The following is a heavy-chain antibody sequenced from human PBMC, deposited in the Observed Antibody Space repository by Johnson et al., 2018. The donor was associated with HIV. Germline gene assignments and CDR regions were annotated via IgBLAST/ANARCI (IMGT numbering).Heavy chain of an antibody. Sequence: VQLVESGGGLVKPGGSIRLSCAASGFTFSNAWMSWVRQAPGKGLEWVGRINSDGSSTNYADSVKGRFTISRDNSKNTLYLQMNSLRAEDTAVYYCAKGYSSSWYVAFDIWGQGTMVTVSA. CDR2: INSDGSST. V-gene: IGHV3-74*02. CDR3: AKGYSSSWYVAFDI. D-gene: IGHD6-13*01. CDR1: GFTFSNAW. J-gene: IGHJ3*02.